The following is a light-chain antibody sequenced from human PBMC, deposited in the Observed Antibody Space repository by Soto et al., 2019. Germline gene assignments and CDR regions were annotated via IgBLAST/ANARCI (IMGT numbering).Light chain of an antibody. J-gene: IGKJ1*01. CDR1: QSVSSSY. CDR2: GAS. Sequence: EIVLTQSPGTLSLSPGERATLSCRASQSVSSSYLAWYQQKPGQAPRLLIYGASSRATGIPDRFSGSGSGTDFTLTITSLQTDDFGTYYCQQYDVHPKTFGQGTKVDIK. V-gene: IGKV3-20*01. CDR3: QQYDVHPKT.